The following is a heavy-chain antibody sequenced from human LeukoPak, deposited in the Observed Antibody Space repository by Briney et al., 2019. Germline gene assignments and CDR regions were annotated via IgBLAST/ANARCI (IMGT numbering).Heavy chain of an antibody. CDR3: ARHSAGGKRGYSGYDSRYYFDY. V-gene: IGHV4-61*02. CDR2: IYTSGST. D-gene: IGHD5-12*01. Sequence: SETLSLTCTVSGGSISSGSYYWSWIRQPAGKGLEWIGRIYTSGSTNYNPSLKSRVTISVDTSKNQFSLKLSSVTAADTAVYYCARHSAGGKRGYSGYDSRYYFDYWGQGTLVTVSS. J-gene: IGHJ4*02. CDR1: GGSISSGSYY.